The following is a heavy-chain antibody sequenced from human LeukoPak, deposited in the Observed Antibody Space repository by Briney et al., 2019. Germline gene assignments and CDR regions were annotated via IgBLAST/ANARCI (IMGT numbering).Heavy chain of an antibody. CDR1: GYSISSGHY. CDR3: ASGRYCSGGSCPFGY. Sequence: SETLSLTCTVSGYSISSGHYWGWIRQPPGKGLEWIGSIYHGETTYYNPSLKSRVTISVDTSKNQFSLKLSSVTAADTAVYYCASGRYCSGGSCPFGYWGQGTLVTVSS. V-gene: IGHV4-38-2*02. CDR2: IYHGETT. J-gene: IGHJ4*02. D-gene: IGHD2-15*01.